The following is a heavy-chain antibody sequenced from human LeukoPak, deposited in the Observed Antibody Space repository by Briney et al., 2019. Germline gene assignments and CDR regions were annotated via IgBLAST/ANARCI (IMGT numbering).Heavy chain of an antibody. Sequence: PSETLSLTCTVSGGSIGWDYWSWIRQSAGKGLEWIGRIYKSGSTNYNPSFGSRVTMSVDTSKNQFSLSVTSVTAADTAVYYCAREEYFQDSNGYSYYFHSWGQGSLVTVSS. CDR3: AREEYFQDSNGYSYYFHS. CDR1: GGSIGWDY. D-gene: IGHD3-22*01. V-gene: IGHV4-4*07. J-gene: IGHJ4*02. CDR2: IYKSGST.